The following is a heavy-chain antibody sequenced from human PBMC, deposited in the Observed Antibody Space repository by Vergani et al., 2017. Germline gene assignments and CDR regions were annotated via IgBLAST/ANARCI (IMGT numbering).Heavy chain of an antibody. CDR2: IYSTGST. CDR1: GGPFNTYY. Sequence: QVQLEESGPGLVKPSETLSLTCTVSGGPFNTYYWSWIRQSPGKGLEWIGYIYSTGSTNYNPSLNSRVTMSVDTSKNQLSLKLRSVTAADTAVYFCVRVMCRDEASTGYRLEGMDIWGQGTTVSISS. CDR3: VRVMCRDEASTGYRLEGMDI. V-gene: IGHV4-59*13. J-gene: IGHJ6*01. D-gene: IGHD3-9*01.